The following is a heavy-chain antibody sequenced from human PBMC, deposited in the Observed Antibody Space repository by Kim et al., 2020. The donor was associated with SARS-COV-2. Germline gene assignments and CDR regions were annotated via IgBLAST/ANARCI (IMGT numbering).Heavy chain of an antibody. V-gene: IGHV3-30*04. D-gene: IGHD5-12*01. CDR2: ISYDGSNK. CDR1: GFTFSSYA. CDR3: ARDKYGGYVGPFDY. Sequence: GGSLRLSCAASGFTFSSYAMHWVRQAPGKGLEWVAVISYDGSNKYYADSVKGRFTISRDNSKNTLYLQMNSLRAEDTAVYYCARDKYGGYVGPFDYWGQGTLVTVSS. J-gene: IGHJ4*02.